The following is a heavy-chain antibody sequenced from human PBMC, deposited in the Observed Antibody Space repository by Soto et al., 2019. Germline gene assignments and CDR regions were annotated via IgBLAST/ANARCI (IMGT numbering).Heavy chain of an antibody. CDR2: IYPGDSDN. CDR3: ARSYSSSWTNLDY. J-gene: IGHJ4*02. CDR1: GYSFTSYW. Sequence: PWESLKISCKGSGYSFTSYWIGWVRQMPGKGLEWMGIIYPGDSDNRYSPSFQGQVTISADKSISTAYLQWSSLKASDTAMYYCARSYSSSWTNLDYWGQGTLVTVSS. V-gene: IGHV5-51*01. D-gene: IGHD6-13*01.